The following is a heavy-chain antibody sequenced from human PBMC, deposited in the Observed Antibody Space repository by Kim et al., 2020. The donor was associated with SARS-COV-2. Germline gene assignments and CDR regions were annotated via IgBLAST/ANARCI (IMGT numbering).Heavy chain of an antibody. V-gene: IGHV1-2*06. D-gene: IGHD4-4*01. CDR2: VDPKTGGT. CDR1: GYTFTDYY. CDR3: ATEVASTVTYTTF. Sequence: ASVKVSCKTSGYTFTDYYVRWVRQAPGQGLEWMGRVDPKTGGTSYAQKFQGRVTMTRDTSINTAYMDLSGLKSDDTAVYYCATEVASTVTYTTFWGQGTLVTVSS. J-gene: IGHJ1*01.